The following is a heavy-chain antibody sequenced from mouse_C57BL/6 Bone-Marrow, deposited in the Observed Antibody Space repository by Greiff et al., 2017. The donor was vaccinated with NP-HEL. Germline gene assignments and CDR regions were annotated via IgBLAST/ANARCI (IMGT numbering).Heavy chain of an antibody. Sequence: QVQLQQSGAELVRPGTSVKVSCKASGYAFTNYLIEWVKQRPGQGLEWIGVINPGSGGTNYNEKFKGKATLTADKSSSTAYMQLSSLTSEDSAVYFCARGYGSSLFDYWGQGTTLTVSS. J-gene: IGHJ2*01. CDR2: INPGSGGT. CDR3: ARGYGSSLFDY. CDR1: GYAFTNYL. D-gene: IGHD1-1*01. V-gene: IGHV1-54*01.